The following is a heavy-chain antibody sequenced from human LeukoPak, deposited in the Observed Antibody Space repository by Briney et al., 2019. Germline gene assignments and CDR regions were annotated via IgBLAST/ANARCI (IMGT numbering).Heavy chain of an antibody. V-gene: IGHV1-18*01. CDR1: GYTFTSYD. CDR3: ARYPLPWYFDL. Sequence: GASVKVSCKASGYTFTSYDINWVRQATGQGLEWMGWISAYNGNTNYAQKLQGRVTMTTDTSTSTAYMELRSLRSDDTAVYYCARYPLPWYFDLWGRGTLATVSS. J-gene: IGHJ2*01. CDR2: ISAYNGNT.